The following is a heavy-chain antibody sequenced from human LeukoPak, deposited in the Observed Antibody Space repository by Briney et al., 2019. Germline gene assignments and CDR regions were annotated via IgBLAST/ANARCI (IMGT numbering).Heavy chain of an antibody. CDR2: ISGSGGST. J-gene: IGHJ4*02. D-gene: IGHD1-26*01. Sequence: GGSLRLSCAASGFTFSSYAMSWVRQASGKGLEWVSAISGSGGSTYYADSVKGRFTISRDNSKNTLYLQMNSLRAEDTAVYYCAKDLLAYSGSKYYFDYWGQGTLVTVSS. CDR3: AKDLLAYSGSKYYFDY. CDR1: GFTFSSYA. V-gene: IGHV3-23*01.